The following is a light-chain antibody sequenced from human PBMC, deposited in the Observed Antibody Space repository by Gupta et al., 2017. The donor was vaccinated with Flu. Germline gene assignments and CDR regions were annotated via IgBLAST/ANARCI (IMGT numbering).Light chain of an antibody. CDR2: DDT. CDR3: QVWDSSSDEAV. CDR1: NIGSKH. J-gene: IGLJ3*02. Sequence: SYVLTQPPSVSVAPGQTATITCGGYNIGSKHAHWYQRRPGQARLLVVYDDTARPSENPERLSGSNSGETATLTISRVEAGDEADYYCQVWDSSSDEAVFGGGTKRTVL. V-gene: IGLV3-21*02.